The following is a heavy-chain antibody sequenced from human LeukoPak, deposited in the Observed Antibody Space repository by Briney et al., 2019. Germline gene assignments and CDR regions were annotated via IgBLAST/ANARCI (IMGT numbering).Heavy chain of an antibody. CDR2: IGTAGDT. V-gene: IGHV3-13*01. CDR1: GFTFSSYD. J-gene: IGHJ5*02. CDR3: ARAVVGATFVWFDP. D-gene: IGHD1-26*01. Sequence: GGSLRLSCAASGFTFSSYDMHWVRQATGKGLEWVSAIGTAGDTYYPGSVKGRFTISGENAKNSLYLQMNSLRAGDTAVYYCARAVVGATFVWFDPWGQGTLVTVSS.